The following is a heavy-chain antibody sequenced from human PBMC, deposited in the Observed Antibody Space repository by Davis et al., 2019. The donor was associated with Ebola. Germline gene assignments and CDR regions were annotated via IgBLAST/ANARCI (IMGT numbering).Heavy chain of an antibody. CDR2: IKQDGSEK. CDR3: ARGVKGSSSSWYYYYGMDV. V-gene: IGHV3-7*03. J-gene: IGHJ6*02. D-gene: IGHD6-6*01. CDR1: GFTCSNCW. Sequence: GESLKISCAASGFTCSNCWMSWVGQAPGKGLEWVANIKQDGSEKYYVDSVKGRFTISRDNAKNSLYLQMNSLRAEDTAVYYCARGVKGSSSSWYYYYGMDVWGQGTTVTVSS.